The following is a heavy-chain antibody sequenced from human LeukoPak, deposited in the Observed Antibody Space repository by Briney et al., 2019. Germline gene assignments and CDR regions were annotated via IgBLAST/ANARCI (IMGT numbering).Heavy chain of an antibody. J-gene: IGHJ3*02. CDR3: ARVWSLRKAFDI. Sequence: SETLSLTCTVSGGSISYYYWSWIRQPPGKGLEWIGYTYYSGSTNYNPSLKSRVTISVDTSKNQFSLKLSSVTAADTAVYYCARVWSLRKAFDIWGQGTMVTVSS. CDR1: GGSISYYY. D-gene: IGHD3-16*01. CDR2: TYYSGST. V-gene: IGHV4-59*01.